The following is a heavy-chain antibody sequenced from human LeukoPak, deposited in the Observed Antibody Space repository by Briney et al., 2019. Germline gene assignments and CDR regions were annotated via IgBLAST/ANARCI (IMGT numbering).Heavy chain of an antibody. D-gene: IGHD5-12*01. CDR1: GGSISGYF. CDR3: AREPTSGREPTSGRPLDY. Sequence: SETLSLTCTVSGGSISGYFWSWIRQPAGKGLEWIGRIYSSGSNNYNPSLKSRVTMSLDTPKNHLSLNLSSVTAADTAVYYCAREPTSGREPTSGRPLDYWGQGTLVTVSS. CDR2: IYSSGSN. J-gene: IGHJ4*02. V-gene: IGHV4-4*07.